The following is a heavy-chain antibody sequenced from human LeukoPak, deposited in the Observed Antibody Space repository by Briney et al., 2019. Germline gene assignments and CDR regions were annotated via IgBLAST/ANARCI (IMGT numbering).Heavy chain of an antibody. CDR2: IYYSGST. D-gene: IGHD1-26*01. J-gene: IGHJ4*02. Sequence: SETLSLTCTVSGGSISSYYWSWIRQPPGKGLEWIGYIYYSGSTTYNPCLKSRVTISVDTSKSQFSVKLSSVTAADTAVYYCARSIVGGTFHYWGQGTLVTVSS. CDR3: ARSIVGGTFHY. V-gene: IGHV4-59*08. CDR1: GGSISSYY.